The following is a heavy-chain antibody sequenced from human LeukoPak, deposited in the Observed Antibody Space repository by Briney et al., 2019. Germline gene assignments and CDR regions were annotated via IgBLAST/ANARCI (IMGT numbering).Heavy chain of an antibody. Sequence: PGGSLRLSCAASGFTFNVCAMTWFRQAPGKGLEWVSAISDRGSGTFYADPVKGRFTISRDNSKYTLYLQMNSLRAEDTAVYYCAKVGPPYSSGWSIEFDYWGQGTLVTVSS. CDR2: ISDRGSGT. D-gene: IGHD6-19*01. CDR1: GFTFNVCA. V-gene: IGHV3-23*01. J-gene: IGHJ4*02. CDR3: AKVGPPYSSGWSIEFDY.